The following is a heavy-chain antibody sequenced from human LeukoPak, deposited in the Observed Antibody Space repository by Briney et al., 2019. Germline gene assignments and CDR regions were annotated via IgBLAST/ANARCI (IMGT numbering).Heavy chain of an antibody. V-gene: IGHV3-23*01. CDR2: IRGSGGST. CDR3: AKEVLWGYFDL. Sequence: GKSLRLSCVASGFTFSSYAMSWVRQAPGKGLEWVSAIRGSGGSTYYADSVKGRFTISRDNSKNTLYLQMNSLRAEDTAVYYCAKEVLWGYFDLWGRGTLVTVSS. D-gene: IGHD7-27*01. J-gene: IGHJ2*01. CDR1: GFTFSSYA.